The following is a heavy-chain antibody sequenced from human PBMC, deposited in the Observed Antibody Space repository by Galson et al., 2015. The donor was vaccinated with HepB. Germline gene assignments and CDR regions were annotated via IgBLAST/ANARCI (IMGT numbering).Heavy chain of an antibody. CDR2: INGGDSDT. CDR1: GYSFTSYW. J-gene: IGHJ5*02. V-gene: IGHV5-51*01. D-gene: IGHD3-3*01. Sequence: QSGAEVKKPGEFLKISCKGSGYSFTSYWIGWVRQMPGKALEWMGIINGGDSDTRYSPSFQGQVTISADKSTSTAYLQWGSLKASDSAMYYCAREWLLGGNWFDPWGQGTLVTVSS. CDR3: AREWLLGGNWFDP.